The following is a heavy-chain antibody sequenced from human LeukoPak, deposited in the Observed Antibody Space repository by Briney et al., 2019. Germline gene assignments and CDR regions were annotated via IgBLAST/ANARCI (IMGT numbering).Heavy chain of an antibody. V-gene: IGHV3-21*01. CDR2: ISDSGNT. CDR1: GFRFGGST. D-gene: IGHD3-9*01. CDR3: ARDASIGLDV. J-gene: IGHJ6*02. Sequence: GGSLRLSCAASGFRFGGSTISWVRPAPGKGLQWVSSISDSGNTYYAESLKGRITVSRDNAKNSLFLQMNSLRADDTAVYYCARDASIGLDVWGHGTTVTVSS.